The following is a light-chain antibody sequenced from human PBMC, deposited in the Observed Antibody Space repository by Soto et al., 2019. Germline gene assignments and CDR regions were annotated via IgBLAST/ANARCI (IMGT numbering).Light chain of an antibody. Sequence: EIVLTQSPGTLSLSPGERATLSCRASQSVSSSYLAWYQQKPGQAPRLLIYGASIRATGIPDRFSGSGSGTDFTLTSSRLEPEDFAVYYCQQYGSSPGTCGQGTKVEIK. CDR1: QSVSSSY. J-gene: IGKJ1*01. V-gene: IGKV3-20*01. CDR3: QQYGSSPGT. CDR2: GAS.